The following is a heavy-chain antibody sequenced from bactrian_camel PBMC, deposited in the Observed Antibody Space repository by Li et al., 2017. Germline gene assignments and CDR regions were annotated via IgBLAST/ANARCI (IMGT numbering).Heavy chain of an antibody. D-gene: IGHD6*01. CDR1: GHSRGSNC. J-gene: IGHJ4*01. CDR2: IRRDGGET. CDR3: AAEVERSEYWGSYCSWAH. V-gene: IGHV3S55*01. Sequence: HVQLVESGGGSVQAGGSLRLSCKVSGHSRGSNCVGWYRLPPGRAPAEREGIAAIRRDGGETWYAASVKGRFTISQDNAKNTLYLQMNSLKTEDTGVYYCAAEVERSEYWGSYCSWAHWGQGTQVTVS.